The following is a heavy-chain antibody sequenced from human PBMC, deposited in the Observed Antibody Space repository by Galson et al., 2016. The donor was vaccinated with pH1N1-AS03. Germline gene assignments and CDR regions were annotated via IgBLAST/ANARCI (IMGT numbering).Heavy chain of an antibody. V-gene: IGHV3-30*04. J-gene: IGHJ4*02. CDR3: ARGPSTTVTTWCLDS. Sequence: SLRLSCAASGFTFRNYAMHWLRQAPGKGLEWVVVISSDGTKKEDADSVKGRFTISRDSSKNTLYLQMNSLRLEDTAVYYCARGPSTTVTTWCLDSWGQGTPVTVSS. D-gene: IGHD4-17*01. CDR2: ISSDGTKK. CDR1: GFTFRNYA.